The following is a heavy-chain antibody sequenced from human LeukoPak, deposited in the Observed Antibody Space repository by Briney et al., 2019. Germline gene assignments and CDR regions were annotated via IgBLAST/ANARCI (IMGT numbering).Heavy chain of an antibody. V-gene: IGHV4-34*01. Sequence: SETLSLTCAVYGGSFSGYYWSWIRQPPGKGLEWIGDINHSGSTNYNPSLKSRVTISVDTSKNQFSLKLSSVTAADTAVYYCARPYGSSGVDAFDIWGQGTMVTVSS. CDR2: INHSGST. CDR1: GGSFSGYY. D-gene: IGHD3-22*01. CDR3: ARPYGSSGVDAFDI. J-gene: IGHJ3*02.